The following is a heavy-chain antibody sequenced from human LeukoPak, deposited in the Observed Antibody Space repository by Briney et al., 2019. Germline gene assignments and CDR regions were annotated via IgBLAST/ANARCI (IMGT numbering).Heavy chain of an antibody. Sequence: GGSLRLSCAASGFTFSDYYISWIRQAPGKGLEWVSYISSSGSTIYYADSVKGRFTISRDDAKNSLYLQMNSLRAEDTAVYYCARGDDFWSGYTLNWFDPWGQGTLVTVSS. D-gene: IGHD3-3*01. CDR3: ARGDDFWSGYTLNWFDP. CDR1: GFTFSDYY. CDR2: ISSSGSTI. J-gene: IGHJ5*02. V-gene: IGHV3-11*01.